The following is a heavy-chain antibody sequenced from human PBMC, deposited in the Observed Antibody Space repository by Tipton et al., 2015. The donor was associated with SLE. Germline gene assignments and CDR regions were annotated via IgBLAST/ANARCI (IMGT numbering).Heavy chain of an antibody. CDR2: IYTSGST. J-gene: IGHJ4*02. CDR3: ARGRTAMVSD. D-gene: IGHD5-18*01. CDR1: GFTVSSYY. Sequence: LRLSCAASGFTVSSYYWSWIRQPAGKGLEWIGRIYTSGSTNYNPSLKSRVTISVDTSKNQFSLKLSSVTAADTAVYYCARGRTAMVSDWGQGTLVTVSS. V-gene: IGHV4-4*07.